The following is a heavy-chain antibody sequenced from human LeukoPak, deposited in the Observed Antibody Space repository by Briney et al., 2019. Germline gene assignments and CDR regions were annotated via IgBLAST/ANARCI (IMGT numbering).Heavy chain of an antibody. CDR3: ASRWFSAIASAGDSDY. CDR2: INHSGST. D-gene: IGHD6-13*01. Sequence: SETLSLTCTVSGGSISSYYWSWIRQPPGKGLEWTGEINHSGSTNYNPSLKSRVTISVDTSKNQFSLKLNSVTAADTAVYFCASRWFSAIASAGDSDYWGQGTLVTVSS. CDR1: GGSISSYY. V-gene: IGHV4-34*01. J-gene: IGHJ4*02.